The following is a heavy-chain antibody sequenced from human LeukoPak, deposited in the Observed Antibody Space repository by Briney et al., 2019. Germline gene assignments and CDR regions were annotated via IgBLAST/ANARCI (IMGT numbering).Heavy chain of an antibody. J-gene: IGHJ4*02. Sequence: PSETLSLTCAVYGGSFSGYYWSWIRQPPGKGLEWIGEINHSGSTNYNPSLKSRVTISVDTSKNQFSLKLSSVTAADTAVYYCARVAAAGLLDYWGQGTLVTVSS. CDR2: INHSGST. V-gene: IGHV4-34*01. CDR3: ARVAAAGLLDY. CDR1: GGSFSGYY. D-gene: IGHD6-13*01.